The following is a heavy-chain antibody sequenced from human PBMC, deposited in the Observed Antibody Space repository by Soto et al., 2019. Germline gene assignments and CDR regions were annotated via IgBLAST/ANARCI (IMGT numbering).Heavy chain of an antibody. Sequence: SETLSLTCAVYGGSFNTYYWSWIRQPPGKGLEWIGYIYYSGSTNYNPSLKSRVTISVDTSKNQFSLKLSSVTAADTAVYYCARTYYGSGSYYNFYYMDVWGKGTTVTVSS. J-gene: IGHJ6*03. CDR3: ARTYYGSGSYYNFYYMDV. V-gene: IGHV4-59*01. CDR1: GGSFNTYY. D-gene: IGHD3-10*01. CDR2: IYYSGST.